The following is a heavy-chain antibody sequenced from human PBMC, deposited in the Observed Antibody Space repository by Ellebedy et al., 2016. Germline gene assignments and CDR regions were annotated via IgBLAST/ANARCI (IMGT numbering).Heavy chain of an antibody. Sequence: GSLRLXCAVYGGSFSGYYWSWIRQPAGKGLEWIGRIYTSGSTYYNPSLKSRVTISVDTSKNQFSLKLSSVTAADTAVYYCARYGIGYCSSTSCRRYYFDYWGQGTLVTVSS. J-gene: IGHJ4*02. D-gene: IGHD2-2*01. CDR1: GGSFSGYY. CDR3: ARYGIGYCSSTSCRRYYFDY. CDR2: IYTSGST. V-gene: IGHV4-59*10.